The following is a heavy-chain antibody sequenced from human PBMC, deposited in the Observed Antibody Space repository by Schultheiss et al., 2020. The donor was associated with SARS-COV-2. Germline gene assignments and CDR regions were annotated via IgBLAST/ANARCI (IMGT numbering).Heavy chain of an antibody. CDR3: ARSWDSYAGPNWFDP. V-gene: IGHV3-21*01. CDR2: ISSSSSYI. CDR1: GFTFSSYS. Sequence: GESLKISCAASGFTFSSYSMNWVRQAPGKGLEWVSSISSSSSYIYYADSVKGRFTISRDNAKNSLYLQMNSLRAEDTAVYYCARSWDSYAGPNWFDPWGQGTLVTVSS. D-gene: IGHD5-18*01. J-gene: IGHJ5*02.